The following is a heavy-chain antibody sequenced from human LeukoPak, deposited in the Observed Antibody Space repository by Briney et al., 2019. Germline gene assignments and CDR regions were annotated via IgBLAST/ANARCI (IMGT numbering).Heavy chain of an antibody. J-gene: IGHJ4*02. CDR2: ITGSSTYI. CDR1: GFTFSTYT. D-gene: IGHD3-10*01. Sequence: GGSLRLSCAVSGFTFSTYTMNWVRQAPGKGLEWVSSITGSSTYIYYADSVKGRFTISRDNAKNSLYLQMNSLRAEDTAVYYFASLPLRGSYYRVDYWGQGTLVTVSS. V-gene: IGHV3-21*01. CDR3: ASLPLRGSYYRVDY.